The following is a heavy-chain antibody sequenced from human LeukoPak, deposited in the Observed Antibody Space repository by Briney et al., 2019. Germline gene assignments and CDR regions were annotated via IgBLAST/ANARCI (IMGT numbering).Heavy chain of an antibody. CDR1: GGSISSSSYY. CDR2: IFYSGST. J-gene: IGHJ6*02. CDR3: ARHFYGSGSYRAYGMDV. V-gene: IGHV4-39*01. D-gene: IGHD3-10*01. Sequence: PSETLSLTCTVSGGSISSSSYYWAWIRQPPGKGLEWIGSIFYSGSTFYNPSLKSRVTMSVDTSKNQFSLRLSSVTAADTAVYYCARHFYGSGSYRAYGMDVWGQGTTVTVSS.